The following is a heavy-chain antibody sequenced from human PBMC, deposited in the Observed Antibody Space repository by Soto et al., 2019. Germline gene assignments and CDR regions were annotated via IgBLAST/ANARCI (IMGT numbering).Heavy chain of an antibody. V-gene: IGHV4-31*03. CDR2: IYYSGST. D-gene: IGHD6-13*01. CDR1: GGSISSGGYY. J-gene: IGHJ4*02. CDR3: ATFDPYSSSWYQFDY. Sequence: TSETLSLTCTVSGGSISSGGYYWSWIRQHPGKGLEWIGYIYYSGSTYYKPSLKSRVTISVDTSKNQFSLKLSSVTAADTAVYYCATFDPYSSSWYQFDYWGQGTLVTVSS.